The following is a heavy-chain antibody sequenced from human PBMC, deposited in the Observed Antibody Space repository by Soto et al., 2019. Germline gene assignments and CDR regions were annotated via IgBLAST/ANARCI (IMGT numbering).Heavy chain of an antibody. CDR1: GYTFTSYA. J-gene: IGHJ4*02. D-gene: IGHD2-2*01. V-gene: IGHV1-3*01. CDR3: TREVRIATAAMGY. CDR2: INGGNGNT. Sequence: QVQLVQSGAEVKKPGASVKVSCKASGYTFTSYAMHWVRQAPGQRLEWMGWINGGNGNTKYSQKLQGRVTITRDTSASTGYMELSSLRSEDTAVYYWTREVRIATAAMGYWGQGTLVTVSS.